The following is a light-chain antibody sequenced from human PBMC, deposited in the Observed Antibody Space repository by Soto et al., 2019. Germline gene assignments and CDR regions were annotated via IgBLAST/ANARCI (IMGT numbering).Light chain of an antibody. J-gene: IGKJ1*01. CDR1: QGTISY. V-gene: IGKV1-9*01. Sequence: DIQLTQSPSFLSASVGDRVTVTCRASQGTISYLAWYQQKPGKAPKLLVYGASTLQSGVPSRFSGSGSGTEFTLTISSLQPEDFATFHCQQLDSFPWTFGQGTKVEIK. CDR2: GAS. CDR3: QQLDSFPWT.